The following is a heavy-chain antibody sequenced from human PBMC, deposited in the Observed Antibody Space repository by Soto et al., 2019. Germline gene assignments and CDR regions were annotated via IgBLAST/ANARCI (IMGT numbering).Heavy chain of an antibody. J-gene: IGHJ4*02. CDR2: VIPIFGTA. Sequence: GASVKVSCKASGGTFSSYAISWVRQAPGQGLEWMGGVIPIFGTASYAQKFQGRVTITADESTSTAYMELSSLRSEDTAVYYCAVKGYCSGGSCQYYFDFWGQRTLVTVSS. V-gene: IGHV1-69*13. CDR3: AVKGYCSGGSCQYYFDF. CDR1: GGTFSSYA. D-gene: IGHD2-15*01.